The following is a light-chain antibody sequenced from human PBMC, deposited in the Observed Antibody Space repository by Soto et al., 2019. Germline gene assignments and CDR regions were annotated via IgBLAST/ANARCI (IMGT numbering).Light chain of an antibody. CDR2: DAS. Sequence: DIQMTQSPSTLSASVGDRVTITCRASQSISSWLAWYQQKPGKAPKLLIYDASSLESGVPSRFSGSGSGTKFTLTIASLQPDDFATYYCQQYETFSGTFGPGTKVDI. V-gene: IGKV1-5*01. J-gene: IGKJ1*01. CDR3: QQYETFSGT. CDR1: QSISSW.